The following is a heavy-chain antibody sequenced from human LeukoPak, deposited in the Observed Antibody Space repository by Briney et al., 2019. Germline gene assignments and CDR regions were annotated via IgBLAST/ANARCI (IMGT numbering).Heavy chain of an antibody. CDR1: GYTFTGYY. V-gene: IGHV1-2*02. D-gene: IGHD3-22*01. CDR3: ARVRYYYDSSGSNTLDY. Sequence: ASVTVPCKASGYTFTGYYMHWVRQAPGQGLEWMGWINPNSGGTNYAQRFQGRVTMTRDTSISTAYMELSRLRSDDTAVYYCARVRYYYDSSGSNTLDYWGQGTLVTVSS. J-gene: IGHJ4*02. CDR2: INPNSGGT.